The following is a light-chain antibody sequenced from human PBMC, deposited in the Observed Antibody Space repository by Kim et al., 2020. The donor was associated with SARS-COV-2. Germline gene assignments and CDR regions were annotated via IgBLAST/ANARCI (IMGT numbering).Light chain of an antibody. CDR2: SAS. V-gene: IGKV3-20*01. J-gene: IGKJ2*01. CDR3: QQYGSSRYT. CDR1: QSVTSSY. Sequence: LSAGERATLSCRASQSVTSSYLAWYQQRSGQAPRLIIYSASSRAPGIPDRFSGSGSGTDFSLTISRLEPEDFAMYYCQQYGSSRYTFGQGTKLEI.